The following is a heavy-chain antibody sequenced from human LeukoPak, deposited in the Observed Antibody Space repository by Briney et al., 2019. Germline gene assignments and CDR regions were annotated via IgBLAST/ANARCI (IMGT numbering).Heavy chain of an antibody. CDR2: ISSSSSTI. D-gene: IGHD2-15*01. J-gene: IGHJ4*02. Sequence: GGSLRLSCAASGFTFSSYSMNWVRQAPGKGLEWVSYISSSSSTIYYADSVKGRFTISRDNAKNSLYLQMNSLRAEDTAVYYCARAGCLSGGSCYPRVLFDYWGQGTLVTVSS. CDR3: ARAGCLSGGSCYPRVLFDY. V-gene: IGHV3-48*01. CDR1: GFTFSSYS.